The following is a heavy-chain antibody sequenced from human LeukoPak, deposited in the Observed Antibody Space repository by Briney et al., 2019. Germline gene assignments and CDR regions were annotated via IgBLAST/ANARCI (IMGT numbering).Heavy chain of an antibody. D-gene: IGHD3-10*01. Sequence: GGSLRLSCAASGFTFSSYWMHWVRQAPGKGLVWVSRINSDGSSTSYADSAKGRFTISRDNAKNTLYLQMNSLRAEDTAVYYCARANYYGSGRAAFDIWGQGTMVTVSS. CDR2: INSDGSST. J-gene: IGHJ3*02. CDR1: GFTFSSYW. CDR3: ARANYYGSGRAAFDI. V-gene: IGHV3-74*01.